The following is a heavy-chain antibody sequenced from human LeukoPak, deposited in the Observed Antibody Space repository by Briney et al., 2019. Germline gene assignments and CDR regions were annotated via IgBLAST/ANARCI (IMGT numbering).Heavy chain of an antibody. V-gene: IGHV4-31*03. CDR1: GGSISSGGYY. CDR3: ARSQYYYGSSGYYRYFDY. J-gene: IGHJ4*02. CDR2: IYYSGST. Sequence: SQTLSLTCTVSGGSISSGGYYWSWIRQHPGKGLEWIGYIYYSGSTYYNPSLKSRVTISVDTSKNQFSLQLNSVTPEDTAVYYCARSQYYYGSSGYYRYFDYWGQGTLVTVSS. D-gene: IGHD3-22*01.